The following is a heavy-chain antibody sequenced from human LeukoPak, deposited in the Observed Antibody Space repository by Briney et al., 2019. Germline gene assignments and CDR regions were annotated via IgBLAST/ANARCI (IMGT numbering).Heavy chain of an antibody. Sequence: GESLKISCKGSGYTFTTYKIVWVRQMPGKGLEWMGIIYPGDSDTRYSPSFQGQVTISADKSISTAYLQWSSLKASDTAMYYCATNIVGATPWYFDLWGRGTLVTVSS. CDR2: IYPGDSDT. CDR1: GYTFTTYK. V-gene: IGHV5-51*01. D-gene: IGHD1-26*01. CDR3: ATNIVGATPWYFDL. J-gene: IGHJ2*01.